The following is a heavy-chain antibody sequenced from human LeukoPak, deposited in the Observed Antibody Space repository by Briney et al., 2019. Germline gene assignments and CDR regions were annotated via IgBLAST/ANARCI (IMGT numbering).Heavy chain of an antibody. CDR2: INHSGST. V-gene: IGHV4-34*01. CDR3: ARSRRGVDY. Sequence: SETLSLTSAVYGGSFSGYYGSWIRQPPGEGLEWIGEINHSGSTNYNPSLKSRVTISVDTSKNQFSLKLSSVTAADTAVYYCARSRRGVDYWGQGTLVTVSS. CDR1: GGSFSGYY. J-gene: IGHJ4*02. D-gene: IGHD3-10*01.